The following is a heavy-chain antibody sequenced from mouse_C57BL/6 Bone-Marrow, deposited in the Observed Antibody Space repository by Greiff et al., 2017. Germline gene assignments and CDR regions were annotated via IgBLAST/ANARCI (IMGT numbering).Heavy chain of an antibody. V-gene: IGHV1-15*01. J-gene: IGHJ3*01. D-gene: IGHD1-1*01. CDR1: GYTFTDYE. CDR3: TRFYYYGSSGLFAY. Sequence: QVQLKESGAELVRPGASVTLSCKASGYTFTDYEMHWVQQTPVHGLEWIGAIDPETGGTAYNQKFKGKAILTADKSSSTAYMELRSLTSEDSAVYYCTRFYYYGSSGLFAYWGQGTLVTVSA. CDR2: IDPETGGT.